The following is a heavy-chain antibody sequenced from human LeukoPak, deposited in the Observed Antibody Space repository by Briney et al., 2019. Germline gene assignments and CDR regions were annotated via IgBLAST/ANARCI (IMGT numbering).Heavy chain of an antibody. D-gene: IGHD1-26*01. V-gene: IGHV1-18*01. CDR3: ARGGGVEYSGGYFAYYYYGMDV. Sequence: ASVKVSCKASGYTFTSYGISWVRQAPGQGLEWMGWISAYNGNTNYAQKLQGRVTMTTDTSTSTAYMELRSLRSDDTAVYYCARGGGVEYSGGYFAYYYYGMDVWGQGTTVTVSS. CDR2: ISAYNGNT. CDR1: GYTFTSYG. J-gene: IGHJ6*02.